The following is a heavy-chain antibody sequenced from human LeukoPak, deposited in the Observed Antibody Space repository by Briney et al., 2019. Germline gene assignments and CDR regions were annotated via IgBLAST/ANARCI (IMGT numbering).Heavy chain of an antibody. J-gene: IGHJ6*02. CDR3: AKGFIAISPGNGGRIAARLEGYYYGMDV. Sequence: GRSLRLSCAASGFTFDDYAMHWVRQAPGKGLEWVSAISWNSDTVHYADSVKGRFAISRDNAKNSLYLQMNSLRAEDTALYYCAKGFIAISPGNGGRIAARLEGYYYGMDVWGQGTTVTVSS. CDR1: GFTFDDYA. D-gene: IGHD6-6*01. V-gene: IGHV3-9*01. CDR2: ISWNSDTV.